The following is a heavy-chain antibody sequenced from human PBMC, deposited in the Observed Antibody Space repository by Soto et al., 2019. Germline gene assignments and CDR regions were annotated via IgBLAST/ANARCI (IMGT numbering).Heavy chain of an antibody. CDR3: ASLYSGLGFGY. CDR2: IYHSGST. CDR1: GGSISSGGYS. Sequence: QLQLQESGSGLVKPSQTLSLTCAFSGGSISSGGYSWSWIRQPPGKGLEWIGYIYHSGSTYYNPSIKSRVTISVDRSKNQFPLKLSSVTAADPAVYYCASLYSGLGFGYWGQGTLVTVSS. J-gene: IGHJ4*02. D-gene: IGHD5-12*01. V-gene: IGHV4-30-2*01.